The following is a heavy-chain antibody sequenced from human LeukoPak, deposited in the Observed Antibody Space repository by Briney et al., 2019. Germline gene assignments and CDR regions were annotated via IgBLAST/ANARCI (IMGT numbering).Heavy chain of an antibody. CDR2: IYPGDSDT. D-gene: IGHD3-3*01. CDR3: ASPKNRGYYAQALN. J-gene: IGHJ4*02. CDR1: GYSFTSYW. Sequence: GESLKISCKGPGYSFTSYWIGWVRQMPGKGLEWMGIIYPGDSDTRYSPSFQGQVTISADKSITTAYLQWSSLEASDTAMYYCASPKNRGYYAQALNWGQGTLVTVSS. V-gene: IGHV5-51*01.